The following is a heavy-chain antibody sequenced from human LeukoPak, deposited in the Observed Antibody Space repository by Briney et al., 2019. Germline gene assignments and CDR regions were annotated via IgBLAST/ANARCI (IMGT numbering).Heavy chain of an antibody. J-gene: IGHJ1*01. CDR2: IIPILGIA. CDR3: ARGRGYYEAEYFQH. Sequence: GSSVKVSFKASGGTFISYAISWVRQAPGQGLEWMGRIIPILGIANYAQKFQGRVTITADKSTSTAYMELSSLRSEDTAVYYCARGRGYYEAEYFQHWGQGTLVTVSS. CDR1: GGTFISYA. D-gene: IGHD3-22*01. V-gene: IGHV1-69*04.